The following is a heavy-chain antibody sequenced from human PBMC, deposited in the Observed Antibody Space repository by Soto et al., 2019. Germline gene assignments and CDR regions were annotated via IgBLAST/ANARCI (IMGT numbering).Heavy chain of an antibody. V-gene: IGHV1-69*12. CDR1: GGTFSNYA. J-gene: IGHJ6*02. CDR3: ARVEAVAGLYNDHGLDV. CDR2: IVPIFGTT. Sequence: QVQLVQSGAEVKKPGSSVKVSCKVSGGTFSNYAIDWVRLAPGHGLEWMGGIVPIFGTTYYTQKFQGRATIIADDSTTTAYLEMSSLRSEDTDIYYCARVEAVAGLYNDHGLDVWGQGTAVTVSS. D-gene: IGHD6-19*01.